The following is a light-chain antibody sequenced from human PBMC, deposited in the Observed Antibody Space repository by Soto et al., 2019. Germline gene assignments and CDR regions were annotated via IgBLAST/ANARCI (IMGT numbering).Light chain of an antibody. V-gene: IGKV1-13*02. CDR1: QDIGSA. J-gene: IGKJ4*01. CDR3: LQFNGFPHM. CDR2: DAS. Sequence: IQLTQSPSSLSASVGDRVTITCRAGQDIGSALAWYQQRPGKPHKLLLYDASNLEAGVPSMFSGSGSGTDFTLTIASRRPGDFANYYCLQFNGFPHMVGGGNKVQIK.